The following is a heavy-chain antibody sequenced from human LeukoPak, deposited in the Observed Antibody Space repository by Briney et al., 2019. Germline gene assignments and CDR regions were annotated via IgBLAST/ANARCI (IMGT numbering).Heavy chain of an antibody. CDR1: GFTFSSYA. J-gene: IGHJ4*02. CDR2: IRGSGDRT. CDR3: AKLEGFSGSGY. V-gene: IGHV3-23*01. Sequence: PGGSLRLSCAASGFTFSSYAMSWVRQAPGKGLEWVSAIRGSGDRTHYADSVKGRFTISRDNSKNTLYLQMNSLRAEDTAVYYCAKLEGFSGSGYWGQGTLVTVSS. D-gene: IGHD1-26*01.